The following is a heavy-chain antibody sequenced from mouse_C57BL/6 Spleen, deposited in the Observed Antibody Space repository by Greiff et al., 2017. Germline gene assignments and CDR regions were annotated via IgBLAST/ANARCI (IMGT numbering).Heavy chain of an antibody. CDR1: GFTFSDYG. Sequence: EVHLVESGGGLVKPGGSLKLSCAASGFTFSDYGMHWVRQAPAKGLEWVAYISSGSSTIYYADTVKGRSTISRDNAKNTLLLQVTSLRSEDTAMYYCARPGDYDEAWFAYWGQGTLVTVSA. V-gene: IGHV5-17*01. J-gene: IGHJ3*01. D-gene: IGHD2-4*01. CDR2: ISSGSSTI. CDR3: ARPGDYDEAWFAY.